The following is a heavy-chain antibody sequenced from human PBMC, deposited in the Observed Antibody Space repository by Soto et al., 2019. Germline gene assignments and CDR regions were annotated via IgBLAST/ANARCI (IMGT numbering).Heavy chain of an antibody. CDR1: GYTFTTYA. D-gene: IGHD2-2*02. Sequence: QVQLVQSGAEVKKPGASVKVSCKTSGYTFTTYAMHWVRQAPGQRLEWMGWINADNGNTKYSEKFQGRVTITRDTSANTGYMELSSLRSEETAVYYCAGAGGDCSRTSCYMIGYWGQGTLLTVSS. CDR3: AGAGGDCSRTSCYMIGY. V-gene: IGHV1-3*01. J-gene: IGHJ4*02. CDR2: INADNGNT.